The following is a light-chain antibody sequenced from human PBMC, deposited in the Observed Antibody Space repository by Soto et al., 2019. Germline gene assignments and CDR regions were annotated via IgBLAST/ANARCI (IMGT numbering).Light chain of an antibody. CDR3: TSFTTSSTFV. CDR1: SSYVGHYDY. V-gene: IGLV2-14*03. CDR2: DVN. J-gene: IGLJ1*01. Sequence: QSVLAQPASVSGSPGQSITISCTGTSSYVGHYDYVAWFQQHPGKAPKLLIYDVNNWPSGISDRFSGSKSGNTASLTISGLQAEDEADYYCTSFTTSSTFVFGSGTKVTVL.